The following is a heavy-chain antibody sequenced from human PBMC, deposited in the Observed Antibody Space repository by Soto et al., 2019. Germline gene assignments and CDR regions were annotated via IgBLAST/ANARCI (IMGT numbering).Heavy chain of an antibody. J-gene: IGHJ4*02. D-gene: IGHD6-6*01. CDR2: ISSHNGNT. Sequence: QVQFVQSGGEVKKPGASVTVSCKTSGYTFSSYGIAWVRQAPGQGPEWMGWISSHNGNTEYSQKLQDRVTLTADSSTSTAYMDLRVFNSDDTPLSFCAMLSRSSLDYWGQGTLVTVSS. CDR1: GYTFSSYG. CDR3: AMLSRSSLDY. V-gene: IGHV1-18*04.